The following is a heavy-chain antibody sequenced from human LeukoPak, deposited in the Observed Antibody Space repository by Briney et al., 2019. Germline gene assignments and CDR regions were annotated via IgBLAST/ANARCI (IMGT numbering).Heavy chain of an antibody. CDR2: INPNSGGT. J-gene: IGHJ4*02. CDR1: GYTFTGYY. D-gene: IGHD2-2*01. V-gene: IGHV1-2*02. CDR3: AREGYCSSTSCYGGSDYFDY. Sequence: ASVKVSCKASGYTFTGYYMHWVRQAPGQGLEWMGWINPNSGGTNYAQKFQGRVTMTRDTSISTAYMELSRLRSDDTAVYYCAREGYCSSTSCYGGSDYFDYWGQGTLVTVSS.